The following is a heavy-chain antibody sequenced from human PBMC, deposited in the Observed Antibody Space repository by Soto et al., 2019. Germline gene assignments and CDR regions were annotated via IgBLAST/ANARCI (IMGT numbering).Heavy chain of an antibody. CDR2: IYSTGTT. V-gene: IGHV3-53*01. CDR1: GFTVGNNY. CDR3: AKDGRGSGSHYNSVGY. Sequence: EVQLVESGGGLIQPGWSLKLSCAASGFTVGNNYMSWVRQAPGKGLEWVSLIYSTGTTKYADSVKGRFTVSRDNAKNALYVQMNSLRAEDTAVYYCAKDGRGSGSHYNSVGYWGQGTLVTVSS. J-gene: IGHJ4*02. D-gene: IGHD3-10*01.